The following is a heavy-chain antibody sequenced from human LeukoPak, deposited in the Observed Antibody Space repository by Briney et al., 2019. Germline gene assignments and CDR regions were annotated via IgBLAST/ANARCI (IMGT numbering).Heavy chain of an antibody. D-gene: IGHD3-10*01. CDR3: ARGLREFGYYYYHMDV. V-gene: IGHV4-34*01. J-gene: IGHJ6*03. CDR2: IYHSGST. Sequence: SSETLSLTCAVYGGSFSGYYWSWIRQPPGKGLEWIANIYHSGSTYYNPSLKSRVTISLDTSKNQFSLKLRSVTAADTAVYYCARGLREFGYYYYHMDVWDIGTTVTVSS. CDR1: GGSFSGYY.